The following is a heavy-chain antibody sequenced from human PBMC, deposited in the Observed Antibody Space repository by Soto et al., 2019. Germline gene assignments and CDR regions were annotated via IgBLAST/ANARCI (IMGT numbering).Heavy chain of an antibody. CDR3: AHRREQWPDDY. V-gene: IGHV2-5*02. CDR1: GFSLSTSGVG. D-gene: IGHD6-19*01. CDR2: IYWDDDK. J-gene: IGHJ4*02. Sequence: QITLKESGPTLVKPTQTLTLTCTFSGFSLSTSGVGVGWIRQPPGKALEWLALIYWDDDKRYSPSLKSRLTIPKDTSQNQLVLTMTTMDPVDTATYYCAHRREQWPDDYWGQGTLVTVSS.